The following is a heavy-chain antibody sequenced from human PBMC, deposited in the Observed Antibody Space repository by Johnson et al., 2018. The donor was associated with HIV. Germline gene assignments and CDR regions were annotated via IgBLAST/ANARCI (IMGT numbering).Heavy chain of an antibody. CDR3: AKEDPWRRAFDI. D-gene: IGHD1-1*01. CDR2: ISSNGGST. V-gene: IGHV3-64*01. J-gene: IGHJ3*02. Sequence: VQLVESGGGVVQPGGSLRLSCAASGFSFSDYYMTWIRQAPGKGLEYVSAISSNGGSTYYANSVKGRFTISRDNSKNTLYLQMGSLRAEDTAVYYCAKEDPWRRAFDIWGQGTVVTVSS. CDR1: GFSFSDYY.